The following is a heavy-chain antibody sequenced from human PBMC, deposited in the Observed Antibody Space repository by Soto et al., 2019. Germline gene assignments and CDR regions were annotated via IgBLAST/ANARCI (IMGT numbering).Heavy chain of an antibody. V-gene: IGHV3-33*01. CDR1: GFTFSSYG. D-gene: IGHD6-13*01. CDR2: IWYDGSNK. J-gene: IGHJ4*02. CDR3: AREYQLVRHFDY. Sequence: QVQLVESGGGVVQPGRSLRLSCAASGFTFSSYGMHWVRQAPGKGLEWVAVIWYDGSNKYYADSVKGRFTISRDNSKNTLYLQMNSLRAEDTAVYYCAREYQLVRHFDYWGQGTLVTVSS.